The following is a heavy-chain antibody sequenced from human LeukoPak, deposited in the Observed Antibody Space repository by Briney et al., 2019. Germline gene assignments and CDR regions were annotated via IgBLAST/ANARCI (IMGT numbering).Heavy chain of an antibody. CDR3: ARDRFCTTDRCSDY. CDR1: GFTFSTYW. CDR2: INTDGSNT. Sequence: GGSLRLSCAASGFTFSTYWMHWVRQAPGKGLVWVSRINTDGSNTNYADSVRGRFTISRDNAKNTLYLQMNNLRVEDTAVYYCARDRFCTTDRCSDYWGQGTLVTVSS. V-gene: IGHV3-74*01. J-gene: IGHJ4*02. D-gene: IGHD2-8*01.